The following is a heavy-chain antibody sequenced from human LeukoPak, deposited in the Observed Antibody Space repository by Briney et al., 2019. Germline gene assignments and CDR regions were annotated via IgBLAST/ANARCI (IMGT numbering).Heavy chain of an antibody. CDR3: AKDQAYYGSGSYLSPIDY. Sequence: GGSLRLSCAASGFTFNSYAMHWVRQAPGKGLEGVAVIRYDGSNKYYADYVNGSFTIYRDNSQNTVYLQMNSLRAEATAVYYCAKDQAYYGSGSYLSPIDYWGQGTLVTVSS. J-gene: IGHJ4*02. V-gene: IGHV3-30*02. CDR2: IRYDGSNK. D-gene: IGHD3-10*01. CDR1: GFTFNSYA.